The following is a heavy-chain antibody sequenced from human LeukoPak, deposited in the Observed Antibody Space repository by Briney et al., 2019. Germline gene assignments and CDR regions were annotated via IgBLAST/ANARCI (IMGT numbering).Heavy chain of an antibody. CDR2: ISSSGSTI. Sequence: SGGSLRLSCAASGFTFSDYYMSWIRQAPGEGLEWFSYISSSGSTIYYADSVKGRFTISRDNAKNSLYLQMNSLRAEDTAVYYCARGTIFGVVNNWFDPWGQGTLVTVPS. J-gene: IGHJ5*02. D-gene: IGHD3-3*01. CDR3: ARGTIFGVVNNWFDP. CDR1: GFTFSDYY. V-gene: IGHV3-11*04.